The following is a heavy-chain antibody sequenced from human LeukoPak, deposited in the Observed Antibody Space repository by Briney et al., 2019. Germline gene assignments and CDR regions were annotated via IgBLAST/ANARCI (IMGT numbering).Heavy chain of an antibody. CDR2: ISSSSSYI. CDR3: ARAPYKGSGSYYPYYFDY. D-gene: IGHD3-10*01. V-gene: IGHV3-21*01. J-gene: IGHJ4*02. Sequence: GGSLILSCAASGFNLSSYSRKWVRQAPGKGVGWVYSISSSSSYIYYADSVKGRFTISRDNAKNSLYLQMNSLRAEDTAVYYCARAPYKGSGSYYPYYFDYWGQGTLVTVSS. CDR1: GFNLSSYS.